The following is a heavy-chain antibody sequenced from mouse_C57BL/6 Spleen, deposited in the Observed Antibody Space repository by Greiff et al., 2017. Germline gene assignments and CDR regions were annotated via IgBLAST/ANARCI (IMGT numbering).Heavy chain of an antibody. J-gene: IGHJ1*03. Sequence: EVKLQESGGGLVKPGGSLKLSCAASGFTFSDYGMHWVRQAPEKGLEWVAYISSGSSTIYYADTVKGRFTISRDNAKNTLFLQMTSLRSEDTAMYYCARERLGRYFDVWGTGTTVTVSS. CDR3: ARERLGRYFDV. D-gene: IGHD4-1*01. CDR1: GFTFSDYG. CDR2: ISSGSSTI. V-gene: IGHV5-17*01.